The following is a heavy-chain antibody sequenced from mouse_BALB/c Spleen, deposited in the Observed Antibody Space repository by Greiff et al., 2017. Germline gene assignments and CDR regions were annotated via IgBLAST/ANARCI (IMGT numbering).Heavy chain of an antibody. CDR2: INPYNDGT. Sequence: VQLLQSGPELVKPGASVKMSCKASGYTFTSYVMHWVQQKPGQGLEWIGYINPYNDGTKYNEKFKGKATLTSDKSTSTAYMELSSLTSEDSAVYYCARDYRYDGYYYAMDYWGQGTSVTVSS. CDR3: ARDYRYDGYYYAMDY. CDR1: GYTFTSYV. J-gene: IGHJ4*01. V-gene: IGHV1-14*01. D-gene: IGHD2-14*01.